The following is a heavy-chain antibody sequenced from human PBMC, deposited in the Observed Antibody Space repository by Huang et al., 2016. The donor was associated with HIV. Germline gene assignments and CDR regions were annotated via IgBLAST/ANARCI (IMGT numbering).Heavy chain of an antibody. V-gene: IGHV3-30-3*01. D-gene: IGHD5-18*01. CDR1: GFPFNNQA. J-gene: IGHJ3*02. Sequence: QVPLVESGGGVVQPGRSLRLSCAASGFPFNNQAMHWVRKARGKGLDWVAVISNDGSNNYYADSVKGRFTISRDRSKSTLFLHMTSLRTEDTAVYYCARAKDTWDAYDIWGQGTMVMVSS. CDR3: ARAKDTWDAYDI. CDR2: ISNDGSNN.